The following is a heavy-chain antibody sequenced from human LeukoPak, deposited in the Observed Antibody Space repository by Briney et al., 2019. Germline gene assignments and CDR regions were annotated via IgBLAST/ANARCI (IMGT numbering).Heavy chain of an antibody. CDR2: IYYTGST. Sequence: PSQTLSLTCAVSGGSISSGDYYWSWIRQPPGKGLEWIGYIYYTGSTYYNSSLKSRVTISVDTSKNQFSLKLSSVTAADTAVYYCARYLAAGYFDLWGRGTLVTVSS. J-gene: IGHJ2*01. CDR3: ARYLAAGYFDL. D-gene: IGHD6-25*01. V-gene: IGHV4-30-4*01. CDR1: GGSISSGDYY.